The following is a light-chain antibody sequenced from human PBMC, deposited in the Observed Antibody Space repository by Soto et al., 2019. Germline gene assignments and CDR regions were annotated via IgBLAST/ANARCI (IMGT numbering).Light chain of an antibody. V-gene: IGKV1-27*01. Sequence: DIQMTQSPSSLSASVGDTVTITCRASQDISNYLAWYQQRPGKVPRLLIYAASTLQSGVPSRFSGSGSGTDFTLTISSLLPEDAATYYCQNLDSAAFTFGPGTKVDIK. CDR1: QDISNY. J-gene: IGKJ3*01. CDR2: AAS. CDR3: QNLDSAAFT.